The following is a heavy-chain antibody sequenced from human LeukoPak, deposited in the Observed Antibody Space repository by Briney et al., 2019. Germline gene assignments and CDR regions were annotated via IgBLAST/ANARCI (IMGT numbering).Heavy chain of an antibody. V-gene: IGHV3-48*03. CDR1: GFTFSSYE. CDR3: ARSRLYSSGWYNWFDP. Sequence: GGSLRLSCAASGFTFSSYEMHWVRQAPGKGLEWVSYISSSGSNIYYADSVKGRFTISRDNAKNSLYLQMNSLRAEDTAVYYCARSRLYSSGWYNWFDPWGQGTLVTVSS. J-gene: IGHJ5*02. CDR2: ISSSGSNI. D-gene: IGHD6-19*01.